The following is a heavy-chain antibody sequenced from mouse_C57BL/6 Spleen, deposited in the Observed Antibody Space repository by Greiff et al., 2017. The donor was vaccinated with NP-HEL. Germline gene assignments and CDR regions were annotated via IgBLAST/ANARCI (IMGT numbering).Heavy chain of an antibody. D-gene: IGHD3-3*01. J-gene: IGHJ2*01. V-gene: IGHV5-4*03. CDR3: ARGGTRGFDY. CDR2: ISDGGSYT. CDR1: GFTFSSYA. Sequence: DVKLVESGGGLVKPGGSLKLSCAASGFTFSSYAMSWVRQTPEKRLEWVATISDGGSYTYYPDNVKGRFTISRDNAKNNLYLQMSHLKSEDTAMYYCARGGTRGFDYWGQGTTLTVSS.